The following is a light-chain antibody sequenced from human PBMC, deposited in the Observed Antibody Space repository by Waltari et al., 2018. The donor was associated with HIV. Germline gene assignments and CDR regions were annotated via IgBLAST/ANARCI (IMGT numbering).Light chain of an antibody. CDR2: GAS. J-gene: IGKJ4*01. Sequence: EIELTQSPGTLSLSPGERATLSCRASQSVRSNYLAWYQQKPGQAPRLLVYGASSMATGIPYRFSGSWSGTDYTLTISRLEPEDFVVYYCQQYGSSPLTFGGGTKVEIK. V-gene: IGKV3-20*01. CDR1: QSVRSNY. CDR3: QQYGSSPLT.